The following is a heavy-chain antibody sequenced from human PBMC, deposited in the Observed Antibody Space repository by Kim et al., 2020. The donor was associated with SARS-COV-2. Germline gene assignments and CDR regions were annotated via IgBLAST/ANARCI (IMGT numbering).Heavy chain of an antibody. D-gene: IGHD5-18*01. CDR2: IKEDGSEK. Sequence: GGSLRLSCAASGFTFTTYWMTWVRQAPGKGLEWVADIKEDGSEKYYVDSVKGRFTISRDNAKNSLYLQMSGLRAEDTAVDYCATHHGYQYAYLGQGPLV. J-gene: IGHJ4*02. CDR3: ATHHGYQYAY. CDR1: GFTFTTYW. V-gene: IGHV3-7*01.